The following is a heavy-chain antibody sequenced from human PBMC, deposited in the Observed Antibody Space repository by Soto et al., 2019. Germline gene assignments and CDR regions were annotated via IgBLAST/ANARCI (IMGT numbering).Heavy chain of an antibody. V-gene: IGHV4-59*01. CDR1: GGSISSYY. J-gene: IGHJ5*02. CDR2: IYYSGST. Sequence: PSETLSVTWTVSGGSISSYYWSWIRQPPGKGLEWIGYIYYSGSTNYNPSLKSRVTISVDTSKNQFSLKLSSVTAADTAVYYCARDGLAARRGPRWFDPWGQGTLVTVSS. CDR3: ARDGLAARRGPRWFDP. D-gene: IGHD6-6*01.